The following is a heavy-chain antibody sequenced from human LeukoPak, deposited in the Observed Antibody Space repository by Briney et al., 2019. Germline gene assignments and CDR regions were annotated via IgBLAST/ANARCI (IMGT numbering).Heavy chain of an antibody. CDR3: ARDFIPPSQTRSPSGVWFDP. CDR1: GYTFTSYY. CDR2: INPSGGST. D-gene: IGHD7-27*01. Sequence: VASVKVSCKASGYTFTSYYMHWVRQAPGQGLEWMGIINPSGGSTSYAQKFQGRVTMTRDTSTSTVYMELSSLRSEDTAVYYCARDFIPPSQTRSPSGVWFDPWGQGTLVTVSS. J-gene: IGHJ5*02. V-gene: IGHV1-46*01.